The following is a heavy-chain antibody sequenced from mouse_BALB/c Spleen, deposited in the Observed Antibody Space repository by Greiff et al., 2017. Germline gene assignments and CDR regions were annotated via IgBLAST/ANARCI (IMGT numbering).Heavy chain of an antibody. CDR1: GFTFSSYT. CDR2: ISNGGGST. D-gene: IGHD2-4*01. J-gene: IGHJ4*01. Sequence: EVKVEESGGGLVQPGGSLKLSCAASGFTFSSYTMSWVRQTPEKRLEWVAYISNGGGSTYYPDTVKGRFTISRDNAKNTLYLQMSSLKSEDTAMYYCARWMITTRYAMDYWGQGTSVTVSS. CDR3: ARWMITTRYAMDY. V-gene: IGHV5-12-2*01.